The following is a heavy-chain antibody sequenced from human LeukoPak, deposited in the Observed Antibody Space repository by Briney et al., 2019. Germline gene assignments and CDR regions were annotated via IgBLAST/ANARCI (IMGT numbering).Heavy chain of an antibody. CDR1: GFTFSSYA. CDR3: ARGGVQHHY. Sequence: GGSLRLSCAASGFTFSSYAMNWVRQAPGKGLEWVSSISSSSNYISYADSVKGRFTISRDNAKNSLYLQMNSLRAEDTAVYYCARGGVQHHYWGQGTLVTVSS. CDR2: ISSSSNYI. J-gene: IGHJ4*02. V-gene: IGHV3-21*01. D-gene: IGHD3-16*01.